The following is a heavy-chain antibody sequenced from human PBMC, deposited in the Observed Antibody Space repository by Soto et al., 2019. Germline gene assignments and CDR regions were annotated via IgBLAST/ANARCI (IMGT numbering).Heavy chain of an antibody. CDR2: IHYSGDA. V-gene: IGHV4-39*01. D-gene: IGHD2-15*01. CDR1: CIAITSSVPY. Sequence: PSETLSLTCALMCIAITSSVPYWASASQPPGKGLEWIGTIHYSGDAYYNPSLKSRVSISVDTSKSQFSLKLNSVTAADTALYYCSRHYCSGGSCYYYGMDVWGQGTTVS. J-gene: IGHJ6*02. CDR3: SRHYCSGGSCYYYGMDV.